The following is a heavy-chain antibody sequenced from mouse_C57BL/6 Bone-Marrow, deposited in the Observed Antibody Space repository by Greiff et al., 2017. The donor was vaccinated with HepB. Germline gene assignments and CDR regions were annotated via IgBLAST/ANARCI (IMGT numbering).Heavy chain of an antibody. D-gene: IGHD1-1*01. CDR1: GFSLTSYG. Sequence: VQLQQSGPGLVQPSQSLSITCTVSGFSLTSYGVHWVRQSPGKGLEWLGVIWSGGSTDYNAAFISRLSISKDNSKSQVFFKMNSLQADDTAIYYCARKDITTVDWYFDVWGTGTTVTVSS. CDR3: ARKDITTVDWYFDV. J-gene: IGHJ1*03. CDR2: IWSGGST. V-gene: IGHV2-2*01.